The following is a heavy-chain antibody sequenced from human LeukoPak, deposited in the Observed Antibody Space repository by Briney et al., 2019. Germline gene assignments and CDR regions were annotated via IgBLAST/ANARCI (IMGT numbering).Heavy chain of an antibody. Sequence: PGGSLRLSCAASGFTFSSYGMHWVRQAPGKGLEWVAVISYDGSNKYYADSVKGRFTISRDNSKNTLYLQMNSLRAEDTAVYYCAKEKRVVVAAVSSGMDVWGQGTTVTVSS. CDR1: GFTFSSYG. D-gene: IGHD2-15*01. J-gene: IGHJ6*02. CDR3: AKEKRVVVAAVSSGMDV. CDR2: ISYDGSNK. V-gene: IGHV3-30*18.